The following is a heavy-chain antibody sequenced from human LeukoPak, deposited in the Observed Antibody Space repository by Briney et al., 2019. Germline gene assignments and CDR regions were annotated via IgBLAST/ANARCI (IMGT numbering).Heavy chain of an antibody. V-gene: IGHV3-23*01. D-gene: IGHD2-8*01. CDR2: ISGSGDAT. Sequence: GGSLRLSCAASKFNFAMSWVRQTADKRLEWVSAISGSGDATFYTDSVKGRFTISRDNSKNTLYLQMNSLRAEDTAVYYCARANPVLMVSKYFQHWGQGTLVTVSS. J-gene: IGHJ1*01. CDR1: KFNFA. CDR3: ARANPVLMVSKYFQH.